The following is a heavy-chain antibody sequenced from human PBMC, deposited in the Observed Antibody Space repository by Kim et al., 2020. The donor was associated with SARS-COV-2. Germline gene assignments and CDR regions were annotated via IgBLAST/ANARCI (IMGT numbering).Heavy chain of an antibody. CDR2: ISGDGGST. CDR3: AKDGPDTANDQYYFDY. CDR1: GFTFDDYA. D-gene: IGHD2-2*02. Sequence: GGSMRLSCAASGFTFDDYAMHWVRQAPGKGLEWVSLISGDGGSTYYADSVKGRFTISRDNSKNSLYLQMNSLRTEDTALYYCAKDGPDTANDQYYFDYWGQGTLVTVSS. J-gene: IGHJ4*02. V-gene: IGHV3-43*02.